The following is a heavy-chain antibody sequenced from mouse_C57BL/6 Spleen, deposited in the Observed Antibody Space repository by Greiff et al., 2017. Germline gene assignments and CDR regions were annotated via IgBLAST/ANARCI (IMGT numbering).Heavy chain of an antibody. CDR3: ARGGITRVYFDY. D-gene: IGHD2-12*01. J-gene: IGHJ2*01. CDR2: ISSGSSTI. V-gene: IGHV5-17*01. CDR1: GFTFSDYG. Sequence: DVHLVESGGGLVKPGGSLKLSCAASGFTFSDYGMHWVRQAPEKGLEWVAYISSGSSTIYYADTVKGRFTISRDNAKNTLFLQMTSLRSEDTAMYYCARGGITRVYFDYWGQGTTLTVSS.